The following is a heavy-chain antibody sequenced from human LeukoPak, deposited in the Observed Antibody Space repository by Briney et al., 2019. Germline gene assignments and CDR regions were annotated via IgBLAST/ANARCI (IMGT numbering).Heavy chain of an antibody. CDR1: GFTFTNYW. Sequence: GGSLRLSCVVSGFTFTNYWMQWVRQVPGKGLVWVARMNSDGTSIIHADSVKGRFTISRDNAENTLYLQMNSLRPEDTALYYCARSQGGVFDVWGQGTMVTVSS. V-gene: IGHV3-74*01. CDR2: MNSDGTSI. CDR3: ARSQGGVFDV. D-gene: IGHD2-8*02. J-gene: IGHJ3*01.